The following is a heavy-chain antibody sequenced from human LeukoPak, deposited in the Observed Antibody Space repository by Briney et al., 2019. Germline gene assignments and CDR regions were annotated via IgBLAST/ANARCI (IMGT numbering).Heavy chain of an antibody. CDR2: IYYSGST. CDR3: ARVVREGQWELLWDI. Sequence: PSETLSLTCTVSGGSISSNNYYWGWIRQPPGKGLEWIGSIYYSGSTYSNPSLKSRVTIHVDKSKNQFSLKLSSVTAADTAVYYCARVVREGQWELLWDIWGQGTMVTVSS. J-gene: IGHJ3*02. V-gene: IGHV4-39*07. CDR1: GGSISSNNYY. D-gene: IGHD1-26*01.